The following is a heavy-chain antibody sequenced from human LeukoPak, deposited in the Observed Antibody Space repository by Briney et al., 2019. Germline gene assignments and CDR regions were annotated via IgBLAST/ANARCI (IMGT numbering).Heavy chain of an antibody. V-gene: IGHV4-39*01. CDR3: ARRVGILTGYYGVDY. J-gene: IGHJ4*02. CDR1: GGSISSNSYY. Sequence: SETLSLTCAVSGGSISSNSYYWGWIRQPPGKGLEWIGSIYYSGSTYYNPSLKSRVTISVDTSKNQFSLKLSSVTAADTAVYYCARRVGILTGYYGVDYWGQGTLVTVSS. CDR2: IYYSGST. D-gene: IGHD3-9*01.